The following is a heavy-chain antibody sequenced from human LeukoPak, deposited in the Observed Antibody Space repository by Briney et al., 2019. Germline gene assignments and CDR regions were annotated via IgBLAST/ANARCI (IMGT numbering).Heavy chain of an antibody. V-gene: IGHV4-30-4*08. J-gene: IGHJ3*02. D-gene: IGHD6-19*01. CDR3: ARHGIAVADTRSGDAFDM. CDR1: GGSISSGDYY. Sequence: SETLSLTCTVSGGSISSGDYYWSWIRQPPGKGLEWIGYIYYSGSTYYNPSLKSRVTISVDTSKNQFSLKLSSVTAADTAVYYCARHGIAVADTRSGDAFDMWGQGTMVTVSS. CDR2: IYYSGST.